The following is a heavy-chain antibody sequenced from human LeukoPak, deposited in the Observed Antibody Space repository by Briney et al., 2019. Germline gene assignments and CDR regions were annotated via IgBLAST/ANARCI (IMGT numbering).Heavy chain of an antibody. Sequence: PSETLSLTCAVYGGSFSGYYWSWILQPPGKGLEWIGEINHSGSTNYNPSLKSRVTISVDTSKNQFSLKLSSVTAADTAVYYCARWYYDILTATYYFDYWRQGTLVTVSS. D-gene: IGHD3-9*01. J-gene: IGHJ4*02. CDR1: GGSFSGYY. CDR3: ARWYYDILTATYYFDY. V-gene: IGHV4-34*01. CDR2: INHSGST.